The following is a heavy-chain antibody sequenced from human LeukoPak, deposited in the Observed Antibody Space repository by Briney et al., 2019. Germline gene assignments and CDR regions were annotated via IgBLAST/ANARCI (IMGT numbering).Heavy chain of an antibody. V-gene: IGHV3-7*01. J-gene: IGHJ4*02. CDR1: GFTFSSYW. CDR3: ARFIAAPYYFDY. Sequence: GGSLRLSCAASGFTFSSYWMSWVRQAPGKGLEWVANIKEDGRQKYYVDSVKGRFTISRDNAKNSLYLQMNSLRAEDTAVYYCARFIAAPYYFDYWGRGTLVTVSS. CDR2: IKEDGRQK. D-gene: IGHD6-13*01.